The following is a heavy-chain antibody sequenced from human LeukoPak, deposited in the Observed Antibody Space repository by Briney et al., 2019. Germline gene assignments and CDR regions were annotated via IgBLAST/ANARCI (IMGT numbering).Heavy chain of an antibody. J-gene: IGHJ2*01. Sequence: GGSLRLSCAASRLTFISYAMNWVRQAPGKGLEWVSAISRRGVSTYYADSVKGPFTISRDNSTNPLYLPMNRLSAEDTAVYYCAASPTTVPTGSIWYFDLWGRGTLVTVSS. CDR2: ISRRGVST. V-gene: IGHV3-23*01. D-gene: IGHD4-17*01. CDR3: AASPTTVPTGSIWYFDL. CDR1: RLTFISYA.